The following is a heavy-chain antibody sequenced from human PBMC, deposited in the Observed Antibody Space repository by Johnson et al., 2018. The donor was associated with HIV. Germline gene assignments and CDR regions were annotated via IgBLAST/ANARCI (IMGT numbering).Heavy chain of an antibody. CDR3: AGAPTYYNFWSGTSGAFDI. V-gene: IGHV3-30-3*01. D-gene: IGHD3-3*01. Sequence: QVQLVESGGGLVQPGGSLRLSCAASGFTVSSNYMSWVRQTPGKGLEWVAVISYDGSNKYYADSVKGRFTISRDNSKNTLYLQMNSLRAEDTAVYYCAGAPTYYNFWSGTSGAFDIWGQGTMVTVSS. CDR2: ISYDGSNK. CDR1: GFTVSSNY. J-gene: IGHJ3*02.